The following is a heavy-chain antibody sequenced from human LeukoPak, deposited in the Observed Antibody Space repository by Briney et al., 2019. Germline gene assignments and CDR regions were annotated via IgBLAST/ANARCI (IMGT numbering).Heavy chain of an antibody. CDR2: INPNSGGT. Sequence: ASVKVSCKASGYTFTGYYMHWVRQAPGQGVEWRGWINPNSGGTNYAQKFQGRVTMTRDTSISTAYMELSRLRSDDTAVYYCARARSYSYGYAEDVWGKGTTVTVSS. V-gene: IGHV1-2*02. D-gene: IGHD5-18*01. CDR1: GYTFTGYY. CDR3: ARARSYSYGYAEDV. J-gene: IGHJ6*04.